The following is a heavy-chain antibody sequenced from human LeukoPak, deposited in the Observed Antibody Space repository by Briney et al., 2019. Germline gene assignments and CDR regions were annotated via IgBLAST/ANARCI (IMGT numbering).Heavy chain of an antibody. CDR1: GFTFSSHS. Sequence: GGSLRLSCAASGFTFSSHSMYWVRQAPGPGLEWVSYILNSGPTTYYADSVKGRFTIFRDNGKNSLYLQMNSLRAEDTGVYYCARDPPDYWGQGILVTVSS. J-gene: IGHJ4*02. V-gene: IGHV3-48*04. CDR3: ARDPPDY. CDR2: ILNSGPTT.